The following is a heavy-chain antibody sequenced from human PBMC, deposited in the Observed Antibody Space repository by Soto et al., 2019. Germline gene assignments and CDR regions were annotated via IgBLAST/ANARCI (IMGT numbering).Heavy chain of an antibody. CDR2: TYYRSKWST. CDR1: GDSVSSKSAA. D-gene: IGHD1-26*01. Sequence: SQTLSLTCAISGDSVSSKSAAWNWIRQSPSSGLEWLGRTYYRSKWSTDYAVSVKSRITINPDTSKNQFSLQLNSVTPEDTAVYYCTRALSGSYDSWGQGTLVTVSS. CDR3: TRALSGSYDS. V-gene: IGHV6-1*01. J-gene: IGHJ5*01.